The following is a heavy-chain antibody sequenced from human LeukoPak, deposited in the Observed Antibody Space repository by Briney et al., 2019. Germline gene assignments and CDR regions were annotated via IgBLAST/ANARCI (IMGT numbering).Heavy chain of an antibody. CDR1: GFTFSSYG. CDR3: ARGLWFGYYFDS. D-gene: IGHD3-10*01. Sequence: GRSLRLSCAASGFTFSSYGMHWVRQAPGKGLERVAVIWYDGSNKYYADSVKGRFTISRDNSKNTLYLQMNSLRPEDTAMYYCARGLWFGYYFDSWGQGTLVTVSS. CDR2: IWYDGSNK. V-gene: IGHV3-33*01. J-gene: IGHJ4*02.